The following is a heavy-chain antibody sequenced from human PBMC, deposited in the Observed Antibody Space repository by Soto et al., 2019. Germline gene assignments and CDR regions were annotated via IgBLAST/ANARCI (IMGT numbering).Heavy chain of an antibody. V-gene: IGHV4-39*02. J-gene: IGHJ5*02. Sequence: PSETLSLTCTVSGASIISSSYYWGWIRQPPGKGLEWIGSINYSGSTYYNPSLKSRVTISADTSKNQFPLKLRSVTAADTAVYYCARERLAVAGKGGWFDPWGQETLVTVSS. CDR1: GASIISSSYY. CDR3: ARERLAVAGKGGWFDP. D-gene: IGHD6-19*01. CDR2: INYSGST.